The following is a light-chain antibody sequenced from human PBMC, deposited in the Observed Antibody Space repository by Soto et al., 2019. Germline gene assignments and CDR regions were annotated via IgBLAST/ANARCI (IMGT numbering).Light chain of an antibody. V-gene: IGKV1-5*03. J-gene: IGKJ1*01. CDR2: KAS. Sequence: DIQMTQSPSTLSASVGDRVTITCRASQSISSWLAWYQQKPGKAPKLLIYKASSLETGVPSRFSGSGSGTEFNLIISCLQPDDFASYYCQQYGSSSPWAVGQVTKVEIK. CDR3: QQYGSSSPWA. CDR1: QSISSW.